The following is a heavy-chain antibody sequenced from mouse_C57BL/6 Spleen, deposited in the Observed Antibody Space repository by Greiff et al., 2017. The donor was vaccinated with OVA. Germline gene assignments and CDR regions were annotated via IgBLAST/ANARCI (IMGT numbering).Heavy chain of an antibody. Sequence: VHVKQSGAELVRPGASVKLSCTASGFNIKDDYMHWVKQRPEQGLEWIGWIDPENGDTEYASKFQGKATITADTSSNTAYLQLSSLTSEDTAVYYCTTSYDGYPAWFAYWGQGTLVTVSA. D-gene: IGHD2-3*01. CDR3: TTSYDGYPAWFAY. CDR1: GFNIKDDY. CDR2: IDPENGDT. J-gene: IGHJ3*01. V-gene: IGHV14-4*01.